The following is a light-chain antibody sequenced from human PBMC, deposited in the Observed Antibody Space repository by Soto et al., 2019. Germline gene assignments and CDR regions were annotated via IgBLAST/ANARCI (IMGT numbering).Light chain of an antibody. J-gene: IGKJ1*01. Sequence: DIQMTQSPSSLSASVGDRVTITCRASQSISSYLNWYQQKPGKAPKLLIYAASSLQSGVPARFSGSVSGTDFTLTISSLQPEDFATYFCQQSYRTPRTFGQGTKVEIK. V-gene: IGKV1-39*01. CDR2: AAS. CDR3: QQSYRTPRT. CDR1: QSISSY.